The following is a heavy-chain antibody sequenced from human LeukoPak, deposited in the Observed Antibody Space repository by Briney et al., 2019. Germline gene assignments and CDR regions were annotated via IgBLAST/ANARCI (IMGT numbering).Heavy chain of an antibody. V-gene: IGHV1-8*01. J-gene: IGHJ4*02. CDR2: MNLNSGNT. CDR3: ARINVEMATTADY. CDR1: GYIFTSYD. Sequence: GASVKVSCKASGYIFTSYDTNWVRQATGQGLEWMGWMNLNSGNTGYAQKFQGRVTMTRNTSISTAYMELSSLRSEDTAVYYCARINVEMATTADYWGQGTLVTVST. D-gene: IGHD5-24*01.